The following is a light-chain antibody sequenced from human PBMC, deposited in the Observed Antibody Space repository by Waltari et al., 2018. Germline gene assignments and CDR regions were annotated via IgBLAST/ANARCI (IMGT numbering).Light chain of an antibody. CDR3: QSYDTSLSVV. CDR1: GPNIGAGYD. Sequence: QSVLTQPPSVSGAPGQRVTISCTGSGPNIGAGYDVHWYKQLPRAAPKLLIYGSTSRPLGVPARFFGSTSGTSASLAITGLQAEDEADYYCQSYDTSLSVVFGGGTKLTVL. V-gene: IGLV1-40*01. CDR2: GST. J-gene: IGLJ3*02.